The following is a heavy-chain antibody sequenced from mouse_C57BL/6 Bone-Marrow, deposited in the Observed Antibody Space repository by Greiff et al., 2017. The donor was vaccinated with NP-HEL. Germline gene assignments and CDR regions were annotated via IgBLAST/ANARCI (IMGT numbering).Heavy chain of an antibody. Sequence: EVQLQQSGPELVKPGASVKISCKASGYSFTDYNMNWVKQRNGKSLEWIGVINPNYGTTSYNQKFKGKATLTVDQSSSTAYMQLNSLTSEDSAVYYCASYDGSSYLAWFAYWGQGTLVTVSA. J-gene: IGHJ3*01. D-gene: IGHD1-1*01. CDR1: GYSFTDYN. V-gene: IGHV1-39*01. CDR2: INPNYGTT. CDR3: ASYDGSSYLAWFAY.